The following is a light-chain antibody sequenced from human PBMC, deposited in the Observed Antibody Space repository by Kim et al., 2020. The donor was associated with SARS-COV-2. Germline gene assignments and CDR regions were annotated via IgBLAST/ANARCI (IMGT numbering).Light chain of an antibody. V-gene: IGKV3-11*01. CDR3: QQRSNWPLT. J-gene: IGKJ4*01. CDR1: QSVSSY. CDR2: DAS. Sequence: SLYPGERATLSCRASQSVSSYLAWYQQKPGQAPRLLIYDASNRATGIPTRFSGSGSGTDFTLTISSLEPEDFAVYYCQQRSNWPLTFGGETKLEI.